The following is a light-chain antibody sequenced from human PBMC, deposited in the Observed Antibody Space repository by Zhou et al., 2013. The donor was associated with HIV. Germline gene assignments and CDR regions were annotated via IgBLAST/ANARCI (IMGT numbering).Light chain of an antibody. Sequence: DIQMTQSPSTLSASVGDRVTITCRASQSISTWLAWYQQKPGKAPKLLIYKASSLESGVPSRFSGSGSGTEFTLTIRSLQPDDFATYYCQQYSDYTVTFGQGTKLEI. CDR3: QQYSDYTVT. CDR2: KAS. CDR1: QSISTW. V-gene: IGKV1-5*03. J-gene: IGKJ2*01.